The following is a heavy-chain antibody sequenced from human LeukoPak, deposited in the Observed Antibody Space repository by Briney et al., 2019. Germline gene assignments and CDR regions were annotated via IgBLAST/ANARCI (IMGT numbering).Heavy chain of an antibody. D-gene: IGHD3-10*01. CDR1: GGSFSGYY. Sequence: SETLSLTCAVYGGSFSGYYWSWIRQPPGKGLEWIGEIKHSGCSNYNPPLKSRVTRSVDTSKNQFSLKLSSVTAADTAVYYCARGTMVRGVIITSWGQGTLVTVSS. CDR3: ARGTMVRGVIITS. J-gene: IGHJ5*02. V-gene: IGHV4-34*01. CDR2: IKHSGCS.